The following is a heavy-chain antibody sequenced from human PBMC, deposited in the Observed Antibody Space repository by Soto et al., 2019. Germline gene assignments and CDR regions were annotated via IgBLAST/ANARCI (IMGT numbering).Heavy chain of an antibody. Sequence: GGSLRLPCAASGFIFSDYYMSWIRPAPGKGLEWVSYISSSSSYTNYADSVKGRFTISRDNAKNSLYLQMNSLRAEDTAVYYCARDKNGWELLIDYWGQGTLVTVSS. CDR2: ISSSSSYT. V-gene: IGHV3-11*05. J-gene: IGHJ4*02. CDR3: ARDKNGWELLIDY. D-gene: IGHD1-26*01. CDR1: GFIFSDYY.